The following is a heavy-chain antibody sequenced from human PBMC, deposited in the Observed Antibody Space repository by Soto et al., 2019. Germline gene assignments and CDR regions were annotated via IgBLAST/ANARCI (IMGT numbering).Heavy chain of an antibody. CDR2: IKSKTDGGTT. CDR3: TTGLRSTSRYTYYYYGMDV. Sequence: EVQLVESGGGLVKPGGSLRLSCAASGFTFSNAWMSWVRQAPGKGLEWVGRIKSKTDGGTTDYAAPVKGRFTISRDDSKNTLYLQMNSQKTEDTAVYYFTTGLRSTSRYTYYYYGMDVWGQGTTVTVSS. V-gene: IGHV3-15*01. D-gene: IGHD2-2*02. J-gene: IGHJ6*02. CDR1: GFTFSNAW.